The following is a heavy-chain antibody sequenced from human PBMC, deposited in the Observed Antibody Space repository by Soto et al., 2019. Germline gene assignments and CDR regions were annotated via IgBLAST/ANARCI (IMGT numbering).Heavy chain of an antibody. Sequence: LSLTCSVSGASISSYYWTWIRQPPGGGLEWIGYMHHTQGTNDNPSLRGRVHMSIDTSMNQFSLRLTSVTAADTAVYYCARVPFVGYFDWLDPWGHGTLVTVSS. CDR3: ARVPFVGYFDWLDP. J-gene: IGHJ5*02. CDR1: GASISSYY. CDR2: MHHTQGT. D-gene: IGHD3-9*01. V-gene: IGHV4-59*01.